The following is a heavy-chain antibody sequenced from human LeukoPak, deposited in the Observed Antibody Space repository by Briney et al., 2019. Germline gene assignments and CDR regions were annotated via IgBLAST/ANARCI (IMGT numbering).Heavy chain of an antibody. CDR1: GFTFSSYS. V-gene: IGHV3-21*04. J-gene: IGHJ4*02. CDR2: ISSSSSYI. Sequence: KPGGSLRLSCAASGFTFSSYSMNWVRQAPGKGLEWVSSISSSSSYIYYADSVKGRFTIYRDNAKNSLYLQMNSLRAEDTDLYYCAKGSIAAAGTGLDYWGQGTLVTVSS. D-gene: IGHD6-13*01. CDR3: AKGSIAAAGTGLDY.